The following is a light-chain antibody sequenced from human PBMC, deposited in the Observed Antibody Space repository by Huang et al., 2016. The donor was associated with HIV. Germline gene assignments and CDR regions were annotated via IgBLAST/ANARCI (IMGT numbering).Light chain of an antibody. J-gene: IGKJ1*01. CDR2: SAS. CDR3: QHYNNWPWWT. CDR1: QSVTSN. V-gene: IGKV3-15*01. Sequence: EVVMTQSPAILSVSPGDRATLSCRASQSVTSNLAWYQQKPGQAPRLLIYSASTRATDIPARWNGSGSGTEFTLTISSLQSEDFAVYYCQHYNNWPWWTFGQGTKVEIK.